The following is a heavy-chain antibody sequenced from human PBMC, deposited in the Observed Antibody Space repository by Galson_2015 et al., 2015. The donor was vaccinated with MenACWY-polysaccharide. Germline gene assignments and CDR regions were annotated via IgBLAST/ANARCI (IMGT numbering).Heavy chain of an antibody. Sequence: SLRLSCAASGFTFSTYSMNWVRQAPGRGLAWVSSISSSSSDISYADSVKGRFTVSRDNANNSLYLQMNSLRAEDTAVYYCARAVHCSPTTCYSLSNYWGQGTLVTVSS. CDR2: ISSSSSDI. V-gene: IGHV3-21*01. CDR3: ARAVHCSPTTCYSLSNY. CDR1: GFTFSTYS. D-gene: IGHD2-2*01. J-gene: IGHJ4*02.